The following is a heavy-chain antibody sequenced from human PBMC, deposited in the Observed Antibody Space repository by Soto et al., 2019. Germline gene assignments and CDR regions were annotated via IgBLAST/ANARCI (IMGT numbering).Heavy chain of an antibody. CDR1: GFTFSSYA. D-gene: IGHD7-27*01. J-gene: IGHJ4*02. CDR2: ISYDGSNK. V-gene: IGHV3-30*04. Sequence: GGSLRLSCAASGFTFSSYAMHWVRQAPGKGLEWVAVISYDGSNKYYADSVKGRFTISRDNSTNTLYLQMKSLRAEDTAVYDCARAPHLRPNWGYFDYWGQGTLVTVSS. CDR3: ARAPHLRPNWGYFDY.